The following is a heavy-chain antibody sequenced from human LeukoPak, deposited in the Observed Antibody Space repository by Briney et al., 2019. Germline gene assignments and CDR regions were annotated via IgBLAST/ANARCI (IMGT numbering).Heavy chain of an antibody. CDR3: ASLPASKLVVGSGPNYGMDV. CDR2: INHSGST. J-gene: IGHJ6*02. D-gene: IGHD3-10*01. CDR1: GGSFSGYY. V-gene: IGHV4-34*01. Sequence: SETLSHTCAVYGGSFSGYYWSWIRQPPGKGLEWIGEINHSGSTKYNPSLKSRVTISVDTSKNQFSLKLSSVTAADTAVYYCASLPASKLVVGSGPNYGMDVWGQGTTVTVSS.